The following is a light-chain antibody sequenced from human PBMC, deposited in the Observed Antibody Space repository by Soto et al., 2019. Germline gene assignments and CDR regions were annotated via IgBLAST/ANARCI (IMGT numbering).Light chain of an antibody. CDR2: DVT. CDR3: SSYTRDRTII. J-gene: IGLJ2*01. CDR1: SSDVGGYNY. V-gene: IGLV2-14*03. Sequence: QSVLTQPASVSGSPGQSITFSCTGTSSDVGGYNYVCWYQHHPGKAPKLIIYDVTNRPSGVSNRFSGSKSGNTVSLTISGLQAEDEADYYCSSYTRDRTIIFGGGTKTTV.